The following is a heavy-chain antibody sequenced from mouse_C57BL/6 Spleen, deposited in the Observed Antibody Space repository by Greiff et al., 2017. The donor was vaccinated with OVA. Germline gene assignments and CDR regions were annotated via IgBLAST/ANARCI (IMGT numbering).Heavy chain of an antibody. CDR3: ARRDSSGYEDYFDY. V-gene: IGHV1-82*01. J-gene: IGHJ2*01. CDR1: GYAFSSSW. CDR2: IYPGDGDT. Sequence: SGPELVKPGASVKISCKASGYAFSSSWMNWVKQRPGKGLEWIGRIYPGDGDTNYNGKFKGKATLTADKSSSTAYMQLSSLTSEDSAVYFCARRDSSGYEDYFDYWGQGTTLTVSS. D-gene: IGHD3-2*02.